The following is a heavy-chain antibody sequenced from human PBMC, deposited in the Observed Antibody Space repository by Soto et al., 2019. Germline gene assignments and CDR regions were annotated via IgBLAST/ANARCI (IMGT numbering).Heavy chain of an antibody. CDR1: GFTFSSYA. D-gene: IGHD2-15*01. CDR2: ISSNGGST. J-gene: IGHJ4*02. CDR3: ARQGSGSYYFDY. Sequence: VQLVESGGGLVQPGGSLRLSCAASGFTFSSYAMHWVRQAPGKGLEYVSAISSNGGSTYYANSVKGRFTISRDNSKNTLYLQMGRLRAEDMAVYYCARQGSGSYYFDYWGQGTLVTVSS. V-gene: IGHV3-64*01.